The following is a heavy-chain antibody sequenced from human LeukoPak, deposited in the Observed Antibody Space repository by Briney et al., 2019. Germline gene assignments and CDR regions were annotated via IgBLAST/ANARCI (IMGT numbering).Heavy chain of an antibody. CDR3: ARQIASAGTAGFDF. D-gene: IGHD6-13*01. J-gene: IGHJ4*02. V-gene: IGHV4-4*07. CDR2: IYSTGST. CDR1: GGSISSYY. Sequence: SETLSLTCTVTGGSISSYYWSWIRQPAGKGLEWIGRIYSTGSTNYNPSLKSRVTMSVDTSKNQFSLRLRSVTAADTAVYYCARQIASAGTAGFDFWGQGALVTVSS.